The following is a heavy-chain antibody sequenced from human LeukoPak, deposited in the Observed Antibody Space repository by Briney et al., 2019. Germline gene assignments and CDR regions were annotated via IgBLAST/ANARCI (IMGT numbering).Heavy chain of an antibody. CDR1: GFTFTSYA. CDR2: ISAGGGKT. CDR3: AKDRDGGSTTRPKGFDY. J-gene: IGHJ4*02. V-gene: IGHV3-23*01. D-gene: IGHD1-14*01. Sequence: PGGPLRLSCAASGFTFTSYAMSWVPQSPGGGLECVQPISAGGGKTYYLDSVKGRFTISRDKSMSILYLRMNSLRVEDTALYYCAKDRDGGSTTRPKGFDYWGQGTPVTVSS.